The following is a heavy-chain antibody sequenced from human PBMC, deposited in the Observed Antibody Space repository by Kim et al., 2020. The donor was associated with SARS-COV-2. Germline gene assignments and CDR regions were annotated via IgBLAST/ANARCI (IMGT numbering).Heavy chain of an antibody. D-gene: IGHD2-15*01. CDR1: GGSISSSNW. CDR2: IYHSGST. J-gene: IGHJ4*02. Sequence: SETLSLTCAVSGGSISSSNWWSWVRQPPGKGLEWIGEIYHSGSTNYNPSLKSRVTISVDKSKNQFSLKLSSVTAADTAVYYCARFGHPVGGSCYSGCDDYWGQGTLVTVSS. CDR3: ARFGHPVGGSCYSGCDDY. V-gene: IGHV4-4*02.